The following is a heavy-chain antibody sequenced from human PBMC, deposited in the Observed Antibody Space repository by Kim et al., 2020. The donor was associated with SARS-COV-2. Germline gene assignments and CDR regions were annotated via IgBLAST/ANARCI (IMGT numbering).Heavy chain of an antibody. J-gene: IGHJ3*02. D-gene: IGHD1-1*01. CDR2: IWYDGSEK. Sequence: GGSLRLSCAASGFTFSKYAMHWVRQAPGKGLEWVAVIWYDGSEKYFADSVRGRSTISRDNSKNTLSLQMNSLRVEDTAVYYCAKDLEQLLVRYAFDIWGQGTMVTVSS. V-gene: IGHV3-33*06. CDR3: AKDLEQLLVRYAFDI. CDR1: GFTFSKYA.